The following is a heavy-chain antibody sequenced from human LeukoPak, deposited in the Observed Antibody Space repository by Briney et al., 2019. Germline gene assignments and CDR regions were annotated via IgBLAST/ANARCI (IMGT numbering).Heavy chain of an antibody. Sequence: SVKVSCKASGFTFTSSAMQWVRQARGQRLEWIGWIVVGSGNTNYAQKFQERVTITRDMSTSTAYMELSSLRSEDTAVYYCAAAVYDSSGYYYEYYFDYWGQGTLVTASS. V-gene: IGHV1-58*02. CDR3: AAAVYDSSGYYYEYYFDY. D-gene: IGHD3-22*01. J-gene: IGHJ4*02. CDR1: GFTFTSSA. CDR2: IVVGSGNT.